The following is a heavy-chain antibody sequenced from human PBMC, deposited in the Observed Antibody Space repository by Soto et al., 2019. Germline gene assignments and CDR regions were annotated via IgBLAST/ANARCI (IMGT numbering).Heavy chain of an antibody. CDR1: GFTVSSNY. Sequence: EVQLVESGGGLVQPGGSLRLSCAASGFTVSSNYMSWVRQAPGKGLEWVSVIYSGGSTYYADSVKGRFTISRHSSKNTLYRQTNSLRAEDTAVYHCASGYWNDPVGDSWGQGTLVTVSS. J-gene: IGHJ4*02. D-gene: IGHD1-1*01. CDR2: IYSGGST. CDR3: ASGYWNDPVGDS. V-gene: IGHV3-53*04.